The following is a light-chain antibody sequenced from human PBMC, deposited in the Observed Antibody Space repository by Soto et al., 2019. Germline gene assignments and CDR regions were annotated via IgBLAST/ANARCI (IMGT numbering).Light chain of an antibody. CDR3: QQYGSSPLT. CDR1: HSVSSDF. J-gene: IGKJ4*01. CDR2: RAS. V-gene: IGKV3-20*01. Sequence: EIVLTQSPGTLSSSLGERATISCRASHSVSSDFLAWYQQKPGQTPKVLIYRASSRDTGIPDRFSGSGSGTDFTLTISRLEPEDFAVYYCQQYGSSPLTFGGGTKVEIK.